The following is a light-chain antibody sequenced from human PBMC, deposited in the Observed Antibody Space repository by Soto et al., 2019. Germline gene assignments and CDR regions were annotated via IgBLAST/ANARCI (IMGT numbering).Light chain of an antibody. CDR3: QNYNTYPLT. V-gene: IGKV1-5*03. CDR2: EAS. Sequence: DIQMTQSPSTLSASVGDRVTITCRASQSIGSWLAWYQQKPGIAPNLLIYEASTLESGVPSRFSGSGSGTEFTLTSSSLQPDDFATYYCQNYNTYPLTFGGGTKVEI. J-gene: IGKJ4*01. CDR1: QSIGSW.